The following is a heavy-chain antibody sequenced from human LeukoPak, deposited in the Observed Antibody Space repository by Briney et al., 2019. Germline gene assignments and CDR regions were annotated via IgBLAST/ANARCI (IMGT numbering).Heavy chain of an antibody. CDR1: GGSISSYY. Sequence: SETLSLTCTVSGGSISSYYWSWIRQPPGKGLEWIGYIYYSGSTNYNPSLKSRVTISVDTSKNQFSLKLSSVTAADTAVYYCARDRAYCGGDCSFDPWGQGTLVTVSS. CDR2: IYYSGST. D-gene: IGHD2-21*01. J-gene: IGHJ5*02. V-gene: IGHV4-59*01. CDR3: ARDRAYCGGDCSFDP.